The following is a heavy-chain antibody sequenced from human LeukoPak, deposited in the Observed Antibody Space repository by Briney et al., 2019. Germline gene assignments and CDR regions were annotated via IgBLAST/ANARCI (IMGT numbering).Heavy chain of an antibody. CDR2: MYYSGST. CDR3: ARLGYNWNYVN. Sequence: SETLSLTCTVSGGSISSSSYYWGWIRQPPGKGLEWIGSMYYSGSTYYNPSLKSRVTISVDTSKNQFSLKVSSVTAAETAVYYCARLGYNWNYVNWGQGTLVTVSS. D-gene: IGHD1-7*01. J-gene: IGHJ4*02. CDR1: GGSISSSSYY. V-gene: IGHV4-39*01.